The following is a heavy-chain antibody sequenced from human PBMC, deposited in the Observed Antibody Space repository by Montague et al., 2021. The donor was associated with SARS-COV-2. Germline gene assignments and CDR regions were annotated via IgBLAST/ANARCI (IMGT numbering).Heavy chain of an antibody. CDR2: ISYDGSNK. Sequence: SLRLSCAASGFTLSKYAMHWVRQAPGKGLEWVAVISYDGSNKHNADSVKGRFTISRDKSKNTLYVQMNSLRAEDTAVYYCARGRGTYSLDYWGQGTLVTASS. V-gene: IGHV3-30-3*01. D-gene: IGHD1-26*01. CDR1: GFTLSKYA. J-gene: IGHJ4*02. CDR3: ARGRGTYSLDY.